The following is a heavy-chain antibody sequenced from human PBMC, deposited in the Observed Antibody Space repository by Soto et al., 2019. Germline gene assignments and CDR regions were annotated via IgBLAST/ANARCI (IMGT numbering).Heavy chain of an antibody. Sequence: GASVKVSCKASGYIFTSYAITWVRQAPGQGFEWLAWISTDNGSTLYAQKLQGRVTLTTDTSTTTAYMELRSLVSDDTAVYYCATTGGEGYSGSWYYWGQGTRVTVSS. V-gene: IGHV1-18*04. CDR3: ATTGGEGYSGSWYY. J-gene: IGHJ4*02. D-gene: IGHD6-13*01. CDR2: ISTDNGST. CDR1: GYIFTSYA.